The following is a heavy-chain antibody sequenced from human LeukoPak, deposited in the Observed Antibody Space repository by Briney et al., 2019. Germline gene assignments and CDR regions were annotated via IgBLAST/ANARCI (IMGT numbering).Heavy chain of an antibody. CDR3: TTIAVAGPLDY. D-gene: IGHD6-19*01. J-gene: IGHJ4*02. CDR2: IRSKANSYAT. CDR1: GLTFSGSA. Sequence: GGSLRLSCAASGLTFSGSAMHWVRQASGKGLEWVGRIRSKANSYATAYAASVKGRFTISRDDSKNTAYLQMNSLKTEDTAVYYCTTIAVAGPLDYWGQGALVTVSS. V-gene: IGHV3-73*01.